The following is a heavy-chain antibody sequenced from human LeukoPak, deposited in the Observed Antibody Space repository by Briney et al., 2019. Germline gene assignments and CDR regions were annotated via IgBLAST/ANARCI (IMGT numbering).Heavy chain of an antibody. Sequence: GRSLRLSCIASGFTFNTYSMNWVRQAPGKGLEWVSSISSSSSYIYYADSVKGRFTISRDNAKNSLYLQTNSLRAEDTAVYYCARGRGSSSPAPMVYWGQGTLVTVSS. CDR2: ISSSSSYI. J-gene: IGHJ4*02. CDR3: ARGRGSSSPAPMVY. CDR1: GFTFNTYS. D-gene: IGHD6-6*01. V-gene: IGHV3-21*01.